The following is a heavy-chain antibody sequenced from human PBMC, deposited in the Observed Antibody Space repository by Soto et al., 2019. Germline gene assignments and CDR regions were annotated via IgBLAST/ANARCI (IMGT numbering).Heavy chain of an antibody. Sequence: PSDTLSLTCAVYGGSFSGYYRSWIRQPPGKGLEWIGEINHSGSTNYNPSLKSRVTISVDTSKNQFSLKLSSVTAADTAVYYCARGRATYYYGSGSPIYFDYWGQGTLVTVSS. D-gene: IGHD3-10*01. J-gene: IGHJ4*02. CDR1: GGSFSGYY. CDR2: INHSGST. V-gene: IGHV4-34*01. CDR3: ARGRATYYYGSGSPIYFDY.